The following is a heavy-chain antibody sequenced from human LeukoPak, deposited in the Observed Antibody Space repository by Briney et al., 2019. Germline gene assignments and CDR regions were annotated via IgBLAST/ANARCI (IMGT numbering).Heavy chain of an antibody. V-gene: IGHV1-2*02. Sequence: VASVKVSCKASGYTFTGYYMHWVRQAPGQGLEWMGWINPNSGGTNYAQKFQGRVTMTRDTSISTAYMELSRLRSDDTAVYYCATDQTPSTIAVPGTVFDYWGQGTLVPVSS. D-gene: IGHD6-19*01. J-gene: IGHJ4*02. CDR3: ATDQTPSTIAVPGTVFDY. CDR1: GYTFTGYY. CDR2: INPNSGGT.